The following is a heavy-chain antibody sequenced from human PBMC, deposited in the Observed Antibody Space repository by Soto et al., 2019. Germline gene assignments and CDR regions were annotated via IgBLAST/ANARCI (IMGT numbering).Heavy chain of an antibody. J-gene: IGHJ6*02. CDR2: IWYDGSQK. D-gene: IGHD1-20*01. CDR1: GFTFNTYG. Sequence: GGSLRLSXAASGFTFNTYGMNWVRQAPGKGLGWVAVIWYDGSQKYYADSVKGRFTISRDNSKNTMSLQMNSLRVEDTAVYFCARVDCTGNNCRPYYYYDMDVWGQGTTVTVSS. CDR3: ARVDCTGNNCRPYYYYDMDV. V-gene: IGHV3-33*01.